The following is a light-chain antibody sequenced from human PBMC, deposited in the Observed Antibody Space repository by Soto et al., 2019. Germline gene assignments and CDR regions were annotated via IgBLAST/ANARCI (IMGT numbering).Light chain of an antibody. CDR3: QQYNNWPPIT. J-gene: IGKJ5*01. V-gene: IGKV3-11*01. CDR2: DAS. CDR1: QSVSSY. Sequence: EIVLTQSPATLSLSPGERATLSCRASQSVSSYLAWYQQKPGQVPRLLIYDASNRATGIPARFSGSGSGTDFTLTISSLEPEDFAVYYCQQYNNWPPITFGQGTRLEIK.